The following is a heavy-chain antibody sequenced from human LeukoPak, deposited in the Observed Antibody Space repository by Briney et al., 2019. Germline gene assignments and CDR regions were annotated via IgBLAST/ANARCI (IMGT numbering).Heavy chain of an antibody. D-gene: IGHD6-13*01. Sequence: SETLSLTCTVSGGSISSGGYYWSWIRQHPGKGLEWIGYIYYSGSTYYNPSLKSRVTISVDTSKNQFSLKLSSVTAADTAVYYCARDSGSSWRSYGMDVWGQGTTVTVSS. J-gene: IGHJ6*02. CDR3: ARDSGSSWRSYGMDV. V-gene: IGHV4-31*03. CDR1: GGSISSGGYY. CDR2: IYYSGST.